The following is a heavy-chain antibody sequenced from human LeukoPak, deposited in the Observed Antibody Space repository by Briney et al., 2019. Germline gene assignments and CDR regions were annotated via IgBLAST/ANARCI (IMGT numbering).Heavy chain of an antibody. D-gene: IGHD3/OR15-3a*01. CDR2: INPYSHDT. J-gene: IGHJ6*03. CDR3: ARWGLVPPGTYFYYYYMDV. CDR1: GYTFSSHV. V-gene: IGHV1-18*01. Sequence: GASVKVSCKASGYTFSSHVINWVRQAPGQGLEWMGWINPYSHDTYYADSLQGRVSMTTDASTSTAYMELRSLRSDDTAVYYCARWGLVPPGTYFYYYYMDVWGTGTTVTVSS.